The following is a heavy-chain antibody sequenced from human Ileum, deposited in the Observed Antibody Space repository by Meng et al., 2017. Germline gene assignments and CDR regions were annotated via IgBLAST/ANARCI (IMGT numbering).Heavy chain of an antibody. V-gene: IGHV4-39*07. J-gene: IGHJ4*02. CDR1: GGSISSSSHY. Sequence: SETLSLTCSVSGGSISSSSHYWVWIRQSPGKGLEWIGSIYHSGTTYYNPSLKSRVTMSADTSQNQCSLKMTSVTAADTALYYCARNQVSRPPDYWGQGTLVTVSS. CDR3: ARNQVSRPPDY. CDR2: IYHSGTT.